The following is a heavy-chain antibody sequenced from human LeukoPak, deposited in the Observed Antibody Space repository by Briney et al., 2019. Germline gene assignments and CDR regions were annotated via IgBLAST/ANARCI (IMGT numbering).Heavy chain of an antibody. CDR2: INPSGGST. Sequence: ASVKVSCKASGYTFTGYYMHWVRQAPGQGLEWMGIINPSGGSTSYAQKFQGRVTMTRDTSTSTVYMELSSLRSEDTAVYYCARAPNGDYGGLKTWYYWGQGTLVTVSS. J-gene: IGHJ4*02. CDR1: GYTFTGYY. V-gene: IGHV1-46*01. D-gene: IGHD4-23*01. CDR3: ARAPNGDYGGLKTWYY.